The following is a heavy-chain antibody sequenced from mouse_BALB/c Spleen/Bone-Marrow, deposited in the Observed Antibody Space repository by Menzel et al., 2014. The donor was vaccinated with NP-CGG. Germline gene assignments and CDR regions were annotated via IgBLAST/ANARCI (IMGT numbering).Heavy chain of an antibody. J-gene: IGHJ2*01. Sequence: LQESGAELARPGASVKLSCKASGYTFTSYWMQWVKQRPGQGLEWIGAIYPGDGDTRHTQKFKDKATLTADKSSNTAYMQLSSLASEDSAVYYCARGNGNYGFDYWGQGTTLTVSS. CDR2: IYPGDGDT. V-gene: IGHV1-87*01. CDR1: GYTFTSYW. D-gene: IGHD2-1*01. CDR3: ARGNGNYGFDY.